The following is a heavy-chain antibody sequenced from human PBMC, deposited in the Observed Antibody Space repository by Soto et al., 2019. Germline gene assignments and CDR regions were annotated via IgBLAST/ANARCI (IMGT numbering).Heavy chain of an antibody. Sequence: ASVKVSCKASGYTFTGYYMHWVRQAPGQGLEWMGWINPNSGGTNYAQKFQGWVTMTRDTSISTAYMELSRLRSDDTAVYYCARVGSGYDSGTWWYFDLWGGGTLVTVS. CDR1: GYTFTGYY. D-gene: IGHD5-12*01. V-gene: IGHV1-2*04. CDR3: ARVGSGYDSGTWWYFDL. CDR2: INPNSGGT. J-gene: IGHJ2*01.